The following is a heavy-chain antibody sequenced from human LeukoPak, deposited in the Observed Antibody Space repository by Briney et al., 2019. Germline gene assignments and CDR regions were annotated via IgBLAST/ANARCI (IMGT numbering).Heavy chain of an antibody. CDR1: GFTFDDYT. V-gene: IGHV3-43*01. CDR3: ARDNEAWYFDL. CDR2: ISWDGSSR. Sequence: GGSLRLSCAASGFTFDDYTMHWVRQAPGKGLEWVSLISWDGSSRYYADSVKGRFTISRDNSKNSLYLQMNSLRTEDTALYYCARDNEAWYFDLWGRGTPVTVSS. J-gene: IGHJ2*01.